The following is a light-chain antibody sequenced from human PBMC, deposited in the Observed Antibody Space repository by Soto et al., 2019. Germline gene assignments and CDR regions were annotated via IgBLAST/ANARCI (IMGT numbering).Light chain of an antibody. J-gene: IGLJ3*02. CDR2: SDN. CDR3: AVWDDSLNGPV. Sequence: QSVLTQPPSASGTPGQRVTFSCSGGASNIGRNTVNWYQDLPGTAPRLLISSDNKRPSGVPDRFSGSKSGTSASLAISGLQSEDEADYYCAVWDDSLNGPVFGGGTKLTVL. V-gene: IGLV1-44*01. CDR1: ASNIGRNT.